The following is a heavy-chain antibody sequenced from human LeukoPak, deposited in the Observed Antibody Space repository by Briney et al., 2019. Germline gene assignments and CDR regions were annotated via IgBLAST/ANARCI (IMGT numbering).Heavy chain of an antibody. CDR2: IKQDGSEK. CDR3: ARAPSDDSSGYYYYYGMDV. V-gene: IGHV3-7*01. CDR1: GFTFSSYW. Sequence: GGSLRLSCAASGFTFSSYWMSWVRQAPGKGLEWVANIKQDGSEKYYVDSVKGRFTISRDNAKNSLYLQMNSLRAEDTAVYYCARAPSDDSSGYYYYYGMDVWGQGTTVTVSS. J-gene: IGHJ6*02. D-gene: IGHD3-22*01.